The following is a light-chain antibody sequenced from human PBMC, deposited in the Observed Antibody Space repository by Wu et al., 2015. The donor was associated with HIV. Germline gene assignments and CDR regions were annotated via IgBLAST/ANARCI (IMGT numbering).Light chain of an antibody. CDR2: ATS. CDR1: ESISSS. CDR3: HQYYSHLRT. Sequence: QSPSSLSASTGDRVTITCRANESISSSLAWYQQKPSEAPKLLIYATSTLQSGVPSRFRGSGSGTDFILTITCLQSEDFASYYCHQYYSHLRTFGQGTKVEIK. J-gene: IGKJ1*01. V-gene: IGKV1-8*01.